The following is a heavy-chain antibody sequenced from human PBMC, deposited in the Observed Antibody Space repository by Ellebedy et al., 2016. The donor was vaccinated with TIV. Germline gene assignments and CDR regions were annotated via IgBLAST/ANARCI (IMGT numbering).Heavy chain of an antibody. CDR3: ARGKFAAVGIDY. CDR1: GGSISRGSYY. V-gene: IGHV4-31*03. J-gene: IGHJ4*02. CDR2: TYYIGST. D-gene: IGHD6-13*01. Sequence: MPSETLSLTCTVSGGSISRGSYYRNWIRQYPGKGLEWIGYTYYIGSTYYNPSLKSRVNVSVATSKNQFSLKLSSVPAADTAVYYCARGKFAAVGIDYWGQGTLVTVSS.